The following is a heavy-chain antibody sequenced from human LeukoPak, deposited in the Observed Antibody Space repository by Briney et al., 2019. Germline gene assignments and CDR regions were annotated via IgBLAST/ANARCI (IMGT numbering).Heavy chain of an antibody. D-gene: IGHD6-19*01. J-gene: IGHJ4*02. CDR2: INWNGGST. Sequence: GGSLRLSCAASGFTFDDYGMSWVRQAPGKGLEWVSGINWNGGSTGYADSVKGRFTISRDNAKNSLYLQMNSLRAEDTAVYYCAKDREYSSGWPAFDYWGQGTLVTVSS. CDR3: AKDREYSSGWPAFDY. CDR1: GFTFDDYG. V-gene: IGHV3-20*04.